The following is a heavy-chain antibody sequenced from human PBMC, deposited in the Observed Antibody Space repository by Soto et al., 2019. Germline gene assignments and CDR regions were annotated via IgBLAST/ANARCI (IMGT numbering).Heavy chain of an antibody. V-gene: IGHV3-9*01. CDR1: GFTFDDYA. D-gene: IGHD5-18*01. J-gene: IGHJ4*02. CDR3: AKDIVSNRGGYSYGPGVFDY. CDR2: ISWNSGSI. Sequence: PGGSLRLSCAASGFTFDDYAMHWVRQAPGKGLEWVSGISWNSGSIGYADSVKGRFTISRDNAKNSLYLQMNSLRAEDTALYYCAKDIVSNRGGYSYGPGVFDYWGQGTLVTVSS.